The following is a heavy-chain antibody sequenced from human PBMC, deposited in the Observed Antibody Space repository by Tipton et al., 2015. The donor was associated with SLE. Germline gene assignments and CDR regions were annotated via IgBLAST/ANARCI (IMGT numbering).Heavy chain of an antibody. Sequence: SLRLSCAASGFTFDDYGMSWVRQAPGKGLEWVANIKQDGSEKYYVDSVKGRFTISRDNAKNSLYLQMNSLRAEDTAVYYCARHSSSWPSVWGQGTLVTVSS. CDR1: GFTFDDYG. V-gene: IGHV3-7*01. CDR3: ARHSSSWPSV. J-gene: IGHJ4*02. D-gene: IGHD6-13*01. CDR2: IKQDGSEK.